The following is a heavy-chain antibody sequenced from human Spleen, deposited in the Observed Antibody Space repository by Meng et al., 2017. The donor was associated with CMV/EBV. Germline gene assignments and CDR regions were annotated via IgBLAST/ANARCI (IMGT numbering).Heavy chain of an antibody. CDR1: GFTFSSYE. V-gene: IGHV3-48*03. J-gene: IGHJ6*02. CDR3: AREGSSSSGSYYYYGMDV. Sequence: GGSLRLSCAASGFTFSSYEMNWVRQAPGKGLEWVSYISSSGSTIYYADSVKGRFTISRDNAKNSLYLQMNSLRAEDTAVYYCAREGSSSSGSYYYYGMDVWGQGTAVTVSS. D-gene: IGHD6-6*01. CDR2: ISSSGSTI.